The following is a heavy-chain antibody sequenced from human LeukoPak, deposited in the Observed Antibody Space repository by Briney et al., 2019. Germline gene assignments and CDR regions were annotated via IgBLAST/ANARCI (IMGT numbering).Heavy chain of an antibody. CDR3: RSGPTDAFDI. Sequence: APVKVSCKASGYTFTSYYMHWVRQAPGQGLEWMGVINPSGGSTSYAQKFQGRVTMTRDTSTSTVYMELSSLRSEDTAVYYCRSGPTDAFDIWGQGTMVTVSS. V-gene: IGHV1-46*01. J-gene: IGHJ3*02. CDR2: INPSGGST. CDR1: GYTFTSYY.